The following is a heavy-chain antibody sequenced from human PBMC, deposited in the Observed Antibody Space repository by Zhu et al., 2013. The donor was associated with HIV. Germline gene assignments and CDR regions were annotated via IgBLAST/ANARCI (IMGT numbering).Heavy chain of an antibody. CDR2: IIPIFGIT. J-gene: IGHJ4*02. D-gene: IGHD4-4*01. CDR3: ARDPLRLFDYNEGYFDQ. CDR1: GGTFSSYA. Sequence: QVQLVQSGAEVKKPGSSVKVSCKASGGTFSSYAISWVRQAPGQGLDWMGGIIPIFGITNYAQKFQGRVTITADKSTNTAYMEFTRLKPDDTAVYYCARDPLRLFDYNEGYFDQWGQGTLITVSS. V-gene: IGHV1-69*17.